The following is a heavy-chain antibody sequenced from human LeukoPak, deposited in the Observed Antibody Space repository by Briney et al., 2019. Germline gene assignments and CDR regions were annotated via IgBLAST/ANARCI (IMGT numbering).Heavy chain of an antibody. CDR3: AREGLTVDAFDI. J-gene: IGHJ3*02. V-gene: IGHV3-9*01. CDR1: GFKFDDYA. Sequence: PGRSLRLSCAASGFKFDDYAVHGVRQGPGKGLEWVSGISWNSGIIDYADSVKGRFTISRDNAKSSLFLQMNSLRVEDTALYYCAREGLTVDAFDIWGPGTVVTVSS. CDR2: ISWNSGII. D-gene: IGHD2-21*02.